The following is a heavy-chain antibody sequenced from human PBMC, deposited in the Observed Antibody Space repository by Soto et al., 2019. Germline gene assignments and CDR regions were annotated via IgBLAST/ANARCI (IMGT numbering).Heavy chain of an antibody. CDR1: GGSISSYY. D-gene: IGHD6-13*01. Sequence: SETLSLTCTVSGGSISSYYWGWIRQPPGKGLEWIGSIYYSGSTYYNPSLKSRVTISVDTSKNQFSLKLSSVTAADTAVYYCASRHSSPYFDYWGQGTLVTVSS. J-gene: IGHJ4*02. CDR3: ASRHSSPYFDY. V-gene: IGHV4-39*01. CDR2: IYYSGST.